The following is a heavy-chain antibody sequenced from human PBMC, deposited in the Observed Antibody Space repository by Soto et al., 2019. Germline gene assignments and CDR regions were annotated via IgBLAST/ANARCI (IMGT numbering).Heavy chain of an antibody. CDR3: ARGWRVGAGGKFYNGLDV. Sequence: GGSLRLSCAASGFTFSTYDMNWVRQAPGKGLEWVSSIGGIISYINYADPVKGRFTISRDNAKNSLYMHMDSLRAEDTAVYYCARGWRVGAGGKFYNGLDVWGQGTTVTVSS. CDR1: GFTFSTYD. D-gene: IGHD6-13*01. V-gene: IGHV3-21*01. J-gene: IGHJ6*02. CDR2: IGGIISYI.